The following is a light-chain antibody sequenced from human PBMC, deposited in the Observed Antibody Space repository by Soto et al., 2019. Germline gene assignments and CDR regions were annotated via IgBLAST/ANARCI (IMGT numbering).Light chain of an antibody. V-gene: IGLV2-14*01. Sequence: QSVLTQPASVSGSPGQSITISCTGTSSDVGGYNYVSWFQQHSGKAPKLMIYEVSNRPSGVANRFSGSKSGNTASLTISGLQAEDEADDYCSSYTMSSTSYVFGSGTKVTVL. CDR3: SSYTMSSTSYV. CDR2: EVS. J-gene: IGLJ1*01. CDR1: SSDVGGYNY.